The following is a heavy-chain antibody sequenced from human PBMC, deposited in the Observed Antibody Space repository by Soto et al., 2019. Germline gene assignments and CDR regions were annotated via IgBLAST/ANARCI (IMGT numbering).Heavy chain of an antibody. V-gene: IGHV3-23*01. J-gene: IGHJ3*01. CDR3: VREGRGSFDF. CDR1: GLTFSSHA. CDR2: ISGSADRT. D-gene: IGHD5-12*01. Sequence: PGESLKISCAASGLTFSSHAMTWVRQAPGKGLEWVSAISGSADRTYYADSVKGRFTISRDNSKNTLSLQMSSLTADDTAIYYCVREGRGSFDFWGRGTMVTVSS.